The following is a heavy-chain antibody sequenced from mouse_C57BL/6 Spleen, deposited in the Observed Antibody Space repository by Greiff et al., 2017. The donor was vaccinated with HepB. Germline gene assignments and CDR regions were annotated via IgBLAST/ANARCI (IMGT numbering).Heavy chain of an antibody. CDR2: INPSTGGT. J-gene: IGHJ1*03. D-gene: IGHD2-12*01. CDR1: GYSFTGYY. Sequence: EVQLQQSGPELVKPGASVKISCKASGYSFTGYYMNWVKQSPEKSLEWIGEINPSTGGTTYNQKFKAKATLTVDKSSSTAYMQLNSLTSEAAAVYYCANPYSYWVWGTGTTVTVSS. V-gene: IGHV1-42*01. CDR3: ANPYSYWV.